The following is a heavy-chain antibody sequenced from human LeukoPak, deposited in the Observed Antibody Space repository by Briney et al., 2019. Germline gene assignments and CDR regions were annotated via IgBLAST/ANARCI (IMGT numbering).Heavy chain of an antibody. J-gene: IGHJ3*02. CDR3: ARERGIVGATGGFDI. D-gene: IGHD1-26*01. Sequence: PSETLSLTCTVSGGSISSRPYYWGWVRQPPGKGLEWIGTIYYSGSTHYNPSLKSRVTISVDASKNQFSLKLSSVTAADTAVYYCARERGIVGATGGFDIWGQGTMVTVSS. V-gene: IGHV4-39*07. CDR1: GGSISSRPYY. CDR2: IYYSGST.